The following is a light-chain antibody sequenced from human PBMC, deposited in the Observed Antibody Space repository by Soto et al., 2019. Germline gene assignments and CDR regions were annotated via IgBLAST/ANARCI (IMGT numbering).Light chain of an antibody. V-gene: IGKV1-5*01. CDR2: DAS. CDR3: QQYNSYAGT. J-gene: IGKJ1*01. Sequence: IRMTQSPSTLSASVGDRVTITFRASQSISSWLAWYQQKPGKAPKLLIYDASSLESGVPSRFSGSGSGTEFTLTISSLQPDDFATYYCQQYNSYAGTFGQGTKVDIK. CDR1: QSISSW.